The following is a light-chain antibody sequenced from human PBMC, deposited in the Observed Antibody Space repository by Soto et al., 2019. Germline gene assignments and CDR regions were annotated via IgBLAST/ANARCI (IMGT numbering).Light chain of an antibody. Sequence: DIPLTQSPSFLSASVGDRVTITCRASQGISSYLAWYQQKPGKAPKLLIYAASTLQSGVPSRFSGSRSGTEFTLTISSLQPEDFATYYCQQLNDYPITFGQGTRLEIK. CDR3: QQLNDYPIT. CDR1: QGISSY. CDR2: AAS. J-gene: IGKJ5*01. V-gene: IGKV1-9*01.